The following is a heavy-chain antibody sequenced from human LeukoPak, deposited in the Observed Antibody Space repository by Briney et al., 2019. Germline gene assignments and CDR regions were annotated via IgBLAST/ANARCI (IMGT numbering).Heavy chain of an antibody. CDR3: ARGRRGSQRAFDI. CDR1: GGFFSGYY. CDR2: INHSGST. V-gene: IGHV4-34*01. Sequence: SETLSLTCAVYGGFFSGYYWSWIRQPPGKGLEWIGEINHSGSTNYNPSLKSRVTISVDTSKNQFSLKLSSVTAADTAVYYCARGRRGSQRAFDIWGQGTMVTVSS. J-gene: IGHJ3*02. D-gene: IGHD1-14*01.